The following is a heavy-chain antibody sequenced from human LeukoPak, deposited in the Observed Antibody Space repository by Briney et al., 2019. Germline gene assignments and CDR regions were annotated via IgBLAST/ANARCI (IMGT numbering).Heavy chain of an antibody. CDR1: GFTFSSYG. V-gene: IGHV3-7*01. CDR3: AKDGGAAAGTN. J-gene: IGHJ4*02. D-gene: IGHD6-13*01. CDR2: IQQDGSEK. Sequence: GGSLRLSCAASGFTFSSYGMSWVRQAPGKGLEWVANIQQDGSEKYYVDSVKGRFTISRDNSKNTLYLQMNSLRAEDTAVYYCAKDGGAAAGTNWGQGTLVTVSS.